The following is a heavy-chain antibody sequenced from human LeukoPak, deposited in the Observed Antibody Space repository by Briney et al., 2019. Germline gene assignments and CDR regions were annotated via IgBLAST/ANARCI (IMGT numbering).Heavy chain of an antibody. CDR1: GYTFTGYY. V-gene: IGHV1-2*02. J-gene: IGHJ5*02. D-gene: IGHD6-13*01. CDR2: INPNSGGT. Sequence: GASVKVSCKASGYTFTGYYMHWVRQAPGQGLEWMGWINPNSGGTNYAQKFQGRVTMTRDTSISTAYMELSRLRSDDTAVYYCARARRSSSWYVGWFDPWGQGTLVTVSS. CDR3: ARARRSSSWYVGWFDP.